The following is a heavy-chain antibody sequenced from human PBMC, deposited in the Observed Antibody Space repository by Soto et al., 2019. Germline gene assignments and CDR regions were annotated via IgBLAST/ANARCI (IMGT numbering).Heavy chain of an antibody. Sequence: GGSLRLSCAASGFTFSSYGMHWVRQAPGKGLEWVAVISYDGSNKYYPDSVKDRFTISRDNSKNTLYLQMNSLRAEDTAVYYCAKVGYYYYGSGTDYWGQGTLVTVSS. CDR2: ISYDGSNK. D-gene: IGHD3-10*01. CDR1: GFTFSSYG. V-gene: IGHV3-30*18. J-gene: IGHJ4*02. CDR3: AKVGYYYYGSGTDY.